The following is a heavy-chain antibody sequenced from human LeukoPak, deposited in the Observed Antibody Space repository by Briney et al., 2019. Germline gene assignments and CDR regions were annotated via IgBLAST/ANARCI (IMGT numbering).Heavy chain of an antibody. CDR3: VRDQVSYFYGSDSHYSIRGEYFFDY. J-gene: IGHJ4*02. CDR1: GFTFDDYA. CDR2: ISWNSGSI. V-gene: IGHV3-9*01. Sequence: GGSLRLSCAASGFTFDDYAMHWVRQAPGKGLEWVSGISWNSGSIGYADSVKGRFTISRDNAKNSLDLQMSSLRAEDTAVYYCVRDQVSYFYGSDSHYSIRGEYFFDYWGQGSLVTVSS. D-gene: IGHD3-10*01.